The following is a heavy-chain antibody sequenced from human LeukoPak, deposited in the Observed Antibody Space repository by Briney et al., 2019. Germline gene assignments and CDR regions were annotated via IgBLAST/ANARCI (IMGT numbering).Heavy chain of an antibody. Sequence: ASVKVSCKASGYTFTSYGISWVRQAPGQGLEWMGWISAYNGNTNYAQKLQGRVTVTTDTSTSTAYMELRSLRSDDTAVYYCARDNAYYDILTGYYPDYWGQGTLVTVSS. D-gene: IGHD3-9*01. V-gene: IGHV1-18*01. CDR3: ARDNAYYDILTGYYPDY. CDR1: GYTFTSYG. J-gene: IGHJ4*02. CDR2: ISAYNGNT.